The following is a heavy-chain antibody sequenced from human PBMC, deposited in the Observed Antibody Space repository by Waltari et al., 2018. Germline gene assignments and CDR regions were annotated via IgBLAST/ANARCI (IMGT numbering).Heavy chain of an antibody. CDR1: GGSISSGSYY. CDR2: MYTSGSA. Sequence: QVQLQESGPGLVKPSQTLSLTCTVSGGSISSGSYYWSWIRQSAGKGLEWIGRMYTSGSANYSPSLKSRVTISVDTSKNQFSLKLSSVTAADTAVYYCAAEDSYFDYWGQGTLVTVSS. V-gene: IGHV4-61*02. CDR3: AAEDSYFDY. J-gene: IGHJ4*02.